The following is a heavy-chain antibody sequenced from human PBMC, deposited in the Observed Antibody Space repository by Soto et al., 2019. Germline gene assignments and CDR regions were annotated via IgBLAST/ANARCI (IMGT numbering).Heavy chain of an antibody. Sequence: SVKVSCKASGGTFSSYAISWVRQAPGQGLEWMGGIIPIFGTANYAQKFQGRVTITADESTSTAYMELSSLRSEDTAVYYCARSRDGYNYGYYYSGMDVWGQGTTVTLSS. V-gene: IGHV1-69*13. D-gene: IGHD5-12*01. J-gene: IGHJ6*02. CDR1: GGTFSSYA. CDR2: IIPIFGTA. CDR3: ARSRDGYNYGYYYSGMDV.